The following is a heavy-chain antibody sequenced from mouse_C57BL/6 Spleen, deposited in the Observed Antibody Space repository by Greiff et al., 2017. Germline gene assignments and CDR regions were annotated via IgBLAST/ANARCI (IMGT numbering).Heavy chain of an antibody. CDR1: GYTFTDYY. J-gene: IGHJ2*01. CDR2: INPYNGGT. V-gene: IGHV1-19*01. D-gene: IGHD2-4*01. Sequence: VQLQQSGPVLVKPGASVKMSCKASGYTFTDYYMNWVKQSHGKSLEWIGVINPYNGGTSYNQKFKGKATLTVDTSSSTAYMELNSLTSEDSAVYSCARGGLRGTDCFDYWGQGTTLTVSS. CDR3: ARGGLRGTDCFDY.